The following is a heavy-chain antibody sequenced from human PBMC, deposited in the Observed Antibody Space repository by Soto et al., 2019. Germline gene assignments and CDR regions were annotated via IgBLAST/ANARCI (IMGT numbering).Heavy chain of an antibody. V-gene: IGHV3-30*04. D-gene: IGHD2-15*01. CDR3: TSSSVSDIVVVAAASELAY. J-gene: IGHJ4*02. CDR2: ISYDGSNK. Sequence: QVQLVESGGGVVQPGRSLRLSCAASGFTFKSNAMHWVRQAPGKGLEWVAVISYDGSNKHYTDSVKGRFTISRDNSKNSLYLQMNGLRPEDTAVYYCTSSSVSDIVVVAAASELAYWGQGTLVTVSS. CDR1: GFTFKSNA.